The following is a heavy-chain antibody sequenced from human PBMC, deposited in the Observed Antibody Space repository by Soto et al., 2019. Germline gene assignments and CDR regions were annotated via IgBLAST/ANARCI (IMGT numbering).Heavy chain of an antibody. D-gene: IGHD5-18*01. CDR1: GFTFSSYA. J-gene: IGHJ4*02. CDR2: LSGSGGST. CDR3: TKNRDNGYSYGFDS. V-gene: IGHV3-23*01. Sequence: SLRLSCAASGFTFSSYAMSWVRQAPGRGLEWVSALSGSGGSTYYADSVKGRFTISRDNSKDTLYLQMNSLRAEDTAIYYCTKNRDNGYSYGFDSWGQGTLVTVSS.